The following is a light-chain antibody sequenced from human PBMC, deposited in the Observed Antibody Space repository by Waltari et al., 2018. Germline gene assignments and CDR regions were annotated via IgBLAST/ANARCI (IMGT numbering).Light chain of an antibody. V-gene: IGKV3-15*01. CDR2: DGS. CDR3: QQYHNWPPLT. J-gene: IGKJ4*01. Sequence: RSRQRTASDLAWYPQNPTQAPGLLIYDGSPRASVVPARFSGSGSGTEFTLTISSLQSEDSAVYYCQQYHNWPPLTFGGGTKVEIK. CDR1: QRTASD.